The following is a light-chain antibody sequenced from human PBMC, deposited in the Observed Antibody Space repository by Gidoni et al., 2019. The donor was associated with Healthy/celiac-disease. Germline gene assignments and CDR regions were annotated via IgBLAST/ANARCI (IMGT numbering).Light chain of an antibody. J-gene: IGLJ2*01. CDR2: ENN. Sequence: QSVLTQPPSVSAAPGQKVTIPCSGSSSNIGNNYVSWYQQLPGTAPKLLIYENNKRPSGIPDRFSGSKSGTSATLGITGLQTGDEAEYYCGTWDSSLGRVFGGGTKLTVL. CDR3: GTWDSSLGRV. CDR1: SSNIGNNY. V-gene: IGLV1-51*02.